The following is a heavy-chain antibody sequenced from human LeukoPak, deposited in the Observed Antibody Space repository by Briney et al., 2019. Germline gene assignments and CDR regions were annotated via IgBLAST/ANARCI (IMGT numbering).Heavy chain of an antibody. CDR3: ARERALSMVRGVRLNDAFDI. J-gene: IGHJ3*02. V-gene: IGHV1-18*04. CDR2: ISAYNGNT. Sequence: ASVKVSCKASGYTFTSYGISWVRQAPGQGLEWMGWISAYNGNTNYAQKLQGRVTMTTDTSTSTAYMELRSLRSDDTAVYYCARERALSMVRGVRLNDAFDIWGQGTMVTVSS. D-gene: IGHD3-10*01. CDR1: GYTFTSYG.